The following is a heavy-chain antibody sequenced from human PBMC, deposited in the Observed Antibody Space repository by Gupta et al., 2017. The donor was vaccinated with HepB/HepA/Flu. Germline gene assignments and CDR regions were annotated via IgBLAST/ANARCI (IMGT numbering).Heavy chain of an antibody. CDR2: IYYSGST. V-gene: IGHV4-59*08. CDR1: GGSIRSYY. CDR3: ARHGAVDGTGVGYFDY. J-gene: IGHJ4*02. D-gene: IGHD6-19*01. Sequence: QVQLQELGPGLVKPSETLSLTCTVPGGSIRSYYCGWIRQPPGKGREWIGYIYYSGSTNYNPSLKSRVTISVDTSKNQFSLKLSSVTAADTAVYYCARHGAVDGTGVGYFDYWGQGTLVTVSS.